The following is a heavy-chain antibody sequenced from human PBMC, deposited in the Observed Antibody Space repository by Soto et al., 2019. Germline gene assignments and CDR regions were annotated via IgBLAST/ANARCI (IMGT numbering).Heavy chain of an antibody. Sequence: SETLSLTCTVSGASMNSYHWSWIRQPAGKGLEWIGHLHSSGSTNYNPSLKSRVTMSVDTSENQFSLRLMSRTSADTAVYYCARDQGGAAAGITWFDPLGQGSLVTVSS. CDR3: ARDQGGAAAGITWFDP. D-gene: IGHD6-13*01. J-gene: IGHJ5*02. CDR2: LHSSGST. V-gene: IGHV4-4*07. CDR1: GASMNSYH.